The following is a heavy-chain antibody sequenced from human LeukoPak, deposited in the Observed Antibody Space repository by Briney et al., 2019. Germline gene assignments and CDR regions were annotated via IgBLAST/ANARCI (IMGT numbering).Heavy chain of an antibody. CDR3: ARFGGMGDTVFDY. D-gene: IGHD3-16*01. V-gene: IGHV1-8*01. Sequence: ASVKVSCEASGDAFTRYDINWVRQATGQGREWRGCRNPKSGNTGYAQKFQGRVTMPRNTSISTAYMELSSLRSEDTAVYYCARFGGMGDTVFDYWGQGTLVTVSS. CDR2: RNPKSGNT. J-gene: IGHJ4*02. CDR1: GDAFTRYD.